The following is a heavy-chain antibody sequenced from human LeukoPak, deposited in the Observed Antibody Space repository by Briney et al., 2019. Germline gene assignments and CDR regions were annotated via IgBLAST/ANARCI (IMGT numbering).Heavy chain of an antibody. J-gene: IGHJ6*02. Sequence: SVKFSCKASGFTFTSSAMQWVRQARGQRLEWIGWIVVASGNTNYAQKLQGRVTITADKSTSTAYMELSSLRSEDRAVFYCARGRLSDYDSSGDYYYYYGMDVWGQGTTVTVSS. CDR1: GFTFTSSA. V-gene: IGHV1-58*02. D-gene: IGHD3-22*01. CDR2: IVVASGNT. CDR3: ARGRLSDYDSSGDYYYYYGMDV.